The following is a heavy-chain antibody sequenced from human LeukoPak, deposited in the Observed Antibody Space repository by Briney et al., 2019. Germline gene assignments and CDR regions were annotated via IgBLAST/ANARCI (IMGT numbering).Heavy chain of an antibody. V-gene: IGHV3-21*04. D-gene: IGHD3-10*01. CDR2: ISSSSSYI. Sequence: GGSLRLSCAASGFTFSSYSMNWVRQAPGKGLEWVSSISSSSSYIYYADSVKGRFTISRDNAKNSLYLQMNSLRAEDTAVYYCARDLYYGSGSYYNWFDPWGQGTLVTVSS. J-gene: IGHJ5*02. CDR3: ARDLYYGSGSYYNWFDP. CDR1: GFTFSSYS.